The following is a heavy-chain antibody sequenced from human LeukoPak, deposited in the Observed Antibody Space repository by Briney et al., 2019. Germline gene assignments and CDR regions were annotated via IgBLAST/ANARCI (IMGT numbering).Heavy chain of an antibody. D-gene: IGHD6-19*01. Sequence: QPGGSLRLSCAASGFTFSSYAMSWVRQAPGKGLEWVSAISGSGGSTYYADSVKGRFTISRDNSKNTLYLQMNSLRAEDTAVYYCAKATQWLVQGYYYYMDVWGKGTTVTVSS. CDR3: AKATQWLVQGYYYYMDV. V-gene: IGHV3-23*01. CDR2: ISGSGGST. CDR1: GFTFSSYA. J-gene: IGHJ6*03.